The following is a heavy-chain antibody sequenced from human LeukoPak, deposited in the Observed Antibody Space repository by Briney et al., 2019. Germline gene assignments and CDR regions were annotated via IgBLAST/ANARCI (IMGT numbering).Heavy chain of an antibody. CDR2: IWYDGSNK. D-gene: IGHD5-24*01. CDR3: AKDQDRDGYNIDY. Sequence: QAGGSLRLSCAASGFTFSSYGMHWVRQAPGKGLEWVAVIWYDGSNKYYADSVKGRFTISRDNSKNTLYLQMNSLRAEDTAVYYCAKDQDRDGYNIDYWGQGTLVTVSS. CDR1: GFTFSSYG. J-gene: IGHJ4*02. V-gene: IGHV3-33*06.